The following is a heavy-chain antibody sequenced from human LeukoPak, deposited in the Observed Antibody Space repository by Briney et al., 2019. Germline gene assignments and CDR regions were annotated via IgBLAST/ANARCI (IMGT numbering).Heavy chain of an antibody. J-gene: IGHJ5*02. V-gene: IGHV3-11*01. Sequence: GGSLRLSCAASGFTFSDYYMSWIRQAPGKGLECASYISRNGSTIYYADSETGRLPISSDNAKNSLYLQMNILRAEHTAVYSCTRDGVTIFGVVDNWFDPWGQGTLVTVSS. CDR3: TRDGVTIFGVVDNWFDP. CDR2: ISRNGSTI. D-gene: IGHD3-3*01. CDR1: GFTFSDYY.